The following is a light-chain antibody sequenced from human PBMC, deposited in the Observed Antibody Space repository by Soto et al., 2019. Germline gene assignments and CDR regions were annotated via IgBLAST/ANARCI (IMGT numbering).Light chain of an antibody. CDR2: AAS. J-gene: IGKJ4*01. Sequence: DIQMTQSPSSLSASVGDKLTITCRANQSITNFLNWYQKKPGEVPKLLIYAASRLESGVPSRFSGSGSGTDFALTINRLQPEDFATYYCQQSHTTPRLSFGGGTRVEFK. CDR3: QQSHTTPRLS. CDR1: QSITNF. V-gene: IGKV1-39*01.